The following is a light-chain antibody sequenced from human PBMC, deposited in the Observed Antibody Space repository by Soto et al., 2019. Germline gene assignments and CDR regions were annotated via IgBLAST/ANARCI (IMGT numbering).Light chain of an antibody. CDR1: KSNIGSVS. CDR2: GNN. V-gene: IGLV1-44*01. CDR3: AAWDDSLNGWI. Sequence: QSLLTQTPSASGTPGQWVAISCSGSKSNIGSVSVNWYQQLPGAAPKLLIYGNNQRPSGVPDRFSGSESGTSASLVISGLQSEDEASYFCAAWDDSLNGWIFGGGTKLTVL. J-gene: IGLJ2*01.